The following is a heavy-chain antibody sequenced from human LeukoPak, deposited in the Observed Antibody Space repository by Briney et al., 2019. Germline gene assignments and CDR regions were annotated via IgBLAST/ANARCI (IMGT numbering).Heavy chain of an antibody. Sequence: SETLSLTCAVYGGSFSGYYWSWIRQPPGKGLEWIGEINHSGSTNYNPSLKSQVTISVDTSKNQFSLKLSSVTAADTAVYYCAREGGGTIFGVVIIGTHNWFDPWGQGTLVTVSS. D-gene: IGHD3-3*01. CDR3: AREGGGTIFGVVIIGTHNWFDP. J-gene: IGHJ5*02. CDR2: INHSGST. CDR1: GGSFSGYY. V-gene: IGHV4-34*01.